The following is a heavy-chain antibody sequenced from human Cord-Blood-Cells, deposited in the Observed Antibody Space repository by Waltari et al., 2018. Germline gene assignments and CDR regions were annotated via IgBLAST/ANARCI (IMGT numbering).Heavy chain of an antibody. D-gene: IGHD1-26*01. CDR3: ARGSSGSYYAFDI. CDR2: IYYSGST. Sequence: QVQLQESGPGLVKPSETLSLTCTVPGGSISSPYWSWIRQPPGKGLEWIGYIYYSGSTNYNPSLKSRVTISVDTSKNQFSLKLSSVTAADTAVYYCARGSSGSYYAFDIWGQGTMVTVSS. J-gene: IGHJ3*02. CDR1: GGSISSPY. V-gene: IGHV4-59*11.